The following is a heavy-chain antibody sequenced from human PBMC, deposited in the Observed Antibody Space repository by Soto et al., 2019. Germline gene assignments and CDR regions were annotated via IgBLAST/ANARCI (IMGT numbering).Heavy chain of an antibody. CDR1: GGSFSGYY. J-gene: IGHJ4*02. Sequence: QVQLQQWGAGLLKPSETLSLTCAVYGGSFSGYYWSWIRQPPGKGLEWIGEINHSGSTNYNPSLKSRVTISVDTSKNQFSLKLSSVTAADTAVYYCARGRSRYCSSWIKYYFDYWGQGTLVTVSS. V-gene: IGHV4-34*01. D-gene: IGHD6-13*01. CDR2: INHSGST. CDR3: ARGRSRYCSSWIKYYFDY.